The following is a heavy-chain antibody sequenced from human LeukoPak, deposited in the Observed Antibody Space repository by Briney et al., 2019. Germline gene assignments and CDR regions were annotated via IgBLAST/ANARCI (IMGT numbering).Heavy chain of an antibody. CDR1: GFTFSSFA. Sequence: GGSLRPSCAASGFTFSSFAMAWVRQTPEKWLQWVSVILAGGANYSSAYVKCRFPIYNDNSKRTLYLQMNSLRVDDTALYFCAKDLHYGDGRWEFDPWGQGTLVTVPS. J-gene: IGHJ5*02. CDR3: AKDLHYGDGRWEFDP. CDR2: ILAGGAN. D-gene: IGHD4-17*01. V-gene: IGHV3-23*01.